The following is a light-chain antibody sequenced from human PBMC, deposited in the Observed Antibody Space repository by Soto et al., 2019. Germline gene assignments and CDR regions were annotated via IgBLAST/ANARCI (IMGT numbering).Light chain of an antibody. CDR3: QQYYSPLCT. Sequence: EIVLTQSPGTLSLSPGDRATLSCRASQSVTGTYLAWYQQKPGQAPRLLIYGESIRATGIPDRFIGSGSGTDFTLTIIRLEPEDFAVYYCQQYYSPLCTFGQGTKVEI. CDR1: QSVTGTY. CDR2: GES. V-gene: IGKV3-20*01. J-gene: IGKJ1*01.